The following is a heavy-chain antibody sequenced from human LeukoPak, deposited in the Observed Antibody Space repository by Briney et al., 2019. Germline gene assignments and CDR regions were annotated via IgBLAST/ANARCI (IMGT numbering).Heavy chain of an antibody. V-gene: IGHV3-7*01. CDR3: ARDRGCSTFDY. Sequence: GGSLRLSCAASAFTFSNYWMSWVRQAPGKGREWVANIKEDGSEINYVDSVKGRFTISRDNAKNSLYLQMNSLRVDDTAVYYCARDRGCSTFDYWGQGTLVTVSS. CDR2: IKEDGSEI. CDR1: AFTFSNYW. J-gene: IGHJ4*02. D-gene: IGHD3-10*01.